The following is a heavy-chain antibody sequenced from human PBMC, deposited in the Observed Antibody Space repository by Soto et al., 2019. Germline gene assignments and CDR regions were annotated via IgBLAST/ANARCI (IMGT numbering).Heavy chain of an antibody. J-gene: IGHJ4*02. CDR3: AGESCGGGRCYTS. CDR2: IFHSGST. Sequence: QVQLLESGPGLVKPSGTLSLTCAVSGGSINGSSLWTWVRQPPGKGLEWIGDIFHSGSTTYNSSLKGRVTISVDKSKSHFSLNLSSLTAADTAVYYCAGESCGGGRCYTSWGQGTLVTVSS. D-gene: IGHD2-15*01. V-gene: IGHV4-4*02. CDR1: GGSINGSSL.